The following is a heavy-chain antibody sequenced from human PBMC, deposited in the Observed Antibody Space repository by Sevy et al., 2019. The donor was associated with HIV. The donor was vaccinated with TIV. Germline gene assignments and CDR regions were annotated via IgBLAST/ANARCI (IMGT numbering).Heavy chain of an antibody. CDR3: AGDYYYYYMDV. CDR2: IKQDGSEK. Sequence: GGSLRLSCAASGFTFSSYWMSWVRQAPGKGLEWVANIKQDGSEKYYVDSVKGRFTISRDNAKNSLYLQMNSLRAEDTAVYYCAGDYYYYYMDVWGNGTTVTVSS. CDR1: GFTFSSYW. V-gene: IGHV3-7*01. J-gene: IGHJ6*03.